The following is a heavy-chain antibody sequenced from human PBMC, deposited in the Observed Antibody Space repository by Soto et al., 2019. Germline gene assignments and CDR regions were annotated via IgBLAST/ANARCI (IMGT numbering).Heavy chain of an antibody. Sequence: SETVSLTCAVFGGSFSNFHSTWIRQPPGKGLEWIGEINYSGSTHYTPSLESRVTISLDTSKSQISLKLSSVTAADTAIYYCVYSNYCSDSRGQGTLISV. CDR2: INYSGST. D-gene: IGHD4-4*01. J-gene: IGHJ4*02. CDR1: GGSFSNFH. V-gene: IGHV4-34*01. CDR3: VYSNYCSDS.